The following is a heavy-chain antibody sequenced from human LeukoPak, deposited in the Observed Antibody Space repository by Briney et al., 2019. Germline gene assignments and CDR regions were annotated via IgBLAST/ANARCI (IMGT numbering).Heavy chain of an antibody. V-gene: IGHV3-11*06. J-gene: IGHJ4*02. D-gene: IGHD2-21*02. CDR1: GFTFSDYY. Sequence: GGSLRLSCAASGFTFSDYYMSWIRQAPGKGLEWISYISSSSSYTNYADSVNGRFTISRDNAKNSLYLQMNSLRDEDTAVYYCARVASLAYCGGDCYFGDYWGQGTLVTVSS. CDR2: ISSSSSYT. CDR3: ARVASLAYCGGDCYFGDY.